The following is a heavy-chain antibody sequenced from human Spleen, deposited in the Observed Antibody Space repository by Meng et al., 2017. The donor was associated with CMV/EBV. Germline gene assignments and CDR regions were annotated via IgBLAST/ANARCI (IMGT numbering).Heavy chain of an antibody. J-gene: IGHJ4*02. V-gene: IGHV3-7*03. CDR2: INQDESDK. CDR1: GFPLRSYW. Sequence: GESLKISCAASGFPLRSYWMSWVRQAPGRGLEWVAHINQDESDKYYVDSVKGRFTISRDNAKNSLYLQMNSLRAEDTALYYCARGGGWLVRDFDYWGQGTLVTVSS. D-gene: IGHD6-19*01. CDR3: ARGGGWLVRDFDY.